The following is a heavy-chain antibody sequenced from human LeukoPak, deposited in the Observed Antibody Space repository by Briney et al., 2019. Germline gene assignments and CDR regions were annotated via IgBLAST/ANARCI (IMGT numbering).Heavy chain of an antibody. Sequence: SETLSLTCTVSGGSINNYYWSWIRQPPGKGLEWIGYIYYSGSTNYNPSLKSRVTISVDTSKNQFSLKVTSVTAADTAVYYCARVTYSSGWYADNWGQGTLVTVSS. CDR3: ARVTYSSGWYADN. J-gene: IGHJ4*02. CDR2: IYYSGST. CDR1: GGSINNYY. V-gene: IGHV4-59*01. D-gene: IGHD6-19*01.